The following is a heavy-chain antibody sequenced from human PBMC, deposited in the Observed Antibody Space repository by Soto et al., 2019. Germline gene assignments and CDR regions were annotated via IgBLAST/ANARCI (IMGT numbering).Heavy chain of an antibody. D-gene: IGHD2-2*01. CDR2: IYYSGST. V-gene: IGHV4-39*01. CDR1: GGSISSSSYS. Sequence: QLQLQESGPRLVKPSETLSLTCSVSGGSISSSSYSWGWIRQPPGEGLEWIRTIYYSGSTHYNPSLEGRVPIAADTPNNQLSLRLSSVTAAATAVYYCGRQPGHCGSTTCFGYYSVDVWGQGTTATVS. J-gene: IGHJ6*02. CDR3: GRQPGHCGSTTCFGYYSVDV.